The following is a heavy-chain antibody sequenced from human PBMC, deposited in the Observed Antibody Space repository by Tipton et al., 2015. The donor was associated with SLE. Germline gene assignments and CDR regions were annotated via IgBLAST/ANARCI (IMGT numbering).Heavy chain of an antibody. CDR2: IHYSGST. V-gene: IGHV4-39*07. J-gene: IGHJ5*01. Sequence: TLSLTCTVSGGSISSSSYYWGWIRQPPGKGLEWIGSIHYSGSTYYNAPLKSRVTTSVDTSKNQFSLKLSSVTAADTAVYYCAREGCSSTSCYTGGWFDSWGQGTLVTVSS. CDR3: AREGCSSTSCYTGGWFDS. D-gene: IGHD2-2*02. CDR1: GGSISSSSYY.